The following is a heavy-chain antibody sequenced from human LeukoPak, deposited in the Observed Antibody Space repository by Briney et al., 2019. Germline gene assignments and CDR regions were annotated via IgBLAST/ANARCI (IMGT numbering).Heavy chain of an antibody. D-gene: IGHD6-19*01. CDR3: VRGHLVGGWFKYDAFDI. CDR2: IYHSGST. V-gene: IGHV4-59*01. Sequence: SETLSLTCTVSGDSLSSYYWSWLRQPPGKGLEWIGYIYHSGSTNYNPSLKSRVTISLDTSKKHFSLKLSSVAAADAAVYYWVRGHLVGGWFKYDAFDIWGQGTMVSVSS. CDR1: GDSLSSYY. J-gene: IGHJ3*02.